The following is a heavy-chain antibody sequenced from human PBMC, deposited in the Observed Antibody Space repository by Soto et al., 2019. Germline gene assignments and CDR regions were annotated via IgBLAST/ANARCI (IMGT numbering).Heavy chain of an antibody. J-gene: IGHJ4*02. CDR1: GGSLSGYY. CDR3: ARGQEGVVATH. D-gene: IGHD5-12*01. CDR2: IKDAGYT. Sequence: QVQLQQWGAGLLKPSETLSLNCAVNGGSLSGYYWSWIRQPQGRGGEWIGEIKDAGYTNYSPSHKSRATISADTSNNQFSLRLNSVTAADTGVYYCARGQEGVVATHWDQGTLVTVSS. V-gene: IGHV4-34*01.